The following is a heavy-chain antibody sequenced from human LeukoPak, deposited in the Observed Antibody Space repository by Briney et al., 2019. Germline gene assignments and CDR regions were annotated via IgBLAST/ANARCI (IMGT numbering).Heavy chain of an antibody. D-gene: IGHD1-26*01. V-gene: IGHV3-21*06. CDR1: GITLTSYT. CDR3: PRDIMGAEAAFDI. Sequence: GESLRLSCAASGITLTSYTFTWVRQPPGKGLELIASISSNGNYISYADSVRGRFSISRDIARSTVFLQTDSLEVEDTAMYYCPRDIMGAEAAFDIWGQETMVIVSS. CDR2: ISSNGNYI. J-gene: IGHJ3*02.